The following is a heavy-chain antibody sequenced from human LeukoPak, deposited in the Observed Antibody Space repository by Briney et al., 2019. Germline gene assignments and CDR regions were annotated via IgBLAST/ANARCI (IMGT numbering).Heavy chain of an antibody. J-gene: IGHJ3*02. D-gene: IGHD1-26*01. V-gene: IGHV4-31*03. CDR3: ARDLSGATDAFDI. CDR1: GGSISSGGYY. CDR2: IYYSGST. Sequence: SETLSLTCTVSGGSISSGGYYWSWIRQHPGKGLERIGYIYYSGSTYYNPSLKSRVTISVDTSKNQFSLKLSSVTAADTAVYYCARDLSGATDAFDIWGQGTMVTVSS.